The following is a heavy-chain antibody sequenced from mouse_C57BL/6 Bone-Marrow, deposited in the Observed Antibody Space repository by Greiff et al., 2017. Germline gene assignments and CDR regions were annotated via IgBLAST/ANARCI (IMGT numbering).Heavy chain of an antibody. D-gene: IGHD2-5*01. CDR2: IHPSDSDT. J-gene: IGHJ4*01. V-gene: IGHV1-74*01. Sequence: QVHVKQPGAELVKPGASVKVSCKASGYTFTSYWMHWVKQRPGQGLEWIGRIHPSDSDTNYNQKFKGKATLTVDKSSSTAYMQLSSLTSEDSAVYYCARSNYPYYYAMDYWGQGTSVTVSS. CDR1: GYTFTSYW. CDR3: ARSNYPYYYAMDY.